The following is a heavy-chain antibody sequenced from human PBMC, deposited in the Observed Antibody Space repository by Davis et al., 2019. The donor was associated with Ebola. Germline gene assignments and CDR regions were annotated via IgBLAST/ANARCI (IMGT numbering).Heavy chain of an antibody. CDR3: ARDIGEMALDY. D-gene: IGHD3-10*01. J-gene: IGHJ4*02. V-gene: IGHV7-4-1*02. CDR1: GGTFSSYA. Sequence: AASVKVSCKASGGTFSSYAISWVRQAPGQGLEWTGWINTNTGNPTYAQGFTGRFVFSLDTSVSTAYLQITSLRADDTAVYYCARDIGEMALDYWGQGTLVTVSS. CDR2: INTNTGNP.